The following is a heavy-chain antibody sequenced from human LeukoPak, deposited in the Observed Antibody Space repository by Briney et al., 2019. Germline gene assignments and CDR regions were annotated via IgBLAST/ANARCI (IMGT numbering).Heavy chain of an antibody. Sequence: GGSLRLSCAASGFTFSSYGMHWVRQAPGKGLEWVAVISYDGSNKYYADSVKGRFTISRDNSKNTLYLQMNSLRAEDTAVYYCAKDPGGDVLLNWYFDLWGRGTLATVSS. V-gene: IGHV3-30*18. CDR2: ISYDGSNK. J-gene: IGHJ2*01. CDR3: AKDPGGDVLLNWYFDL. CDR1: GFTFSSYG. D-gene: IGHD3-16*01.